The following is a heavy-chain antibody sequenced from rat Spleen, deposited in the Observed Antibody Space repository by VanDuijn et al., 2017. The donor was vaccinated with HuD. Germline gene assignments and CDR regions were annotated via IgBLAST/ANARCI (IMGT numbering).Heavy chain of an antibody. CDR3: TRDRGPYNPFDY. D-gene: IGHD1-4*01. V-gene: IGHV2S30*01. CDR1: GFSLTGNN. J-gene: IGHJ2*01. Sequence: QVQLKESGPGLVQPSQTLSLTCTVSGFSLTGNNVHWVRQPPGKGLEWMGRMRYDGDTYYNSALKSRLSISRDTSKNQVFLKMNSLQTDDTAIYYGTRDRGPYNPFDYWGQGVMVTVSS. CDR2: MRYDGDT.